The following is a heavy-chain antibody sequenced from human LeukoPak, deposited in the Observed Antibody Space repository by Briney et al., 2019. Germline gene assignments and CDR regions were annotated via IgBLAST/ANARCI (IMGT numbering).Heavy chain of an antibody. J-gene: IGHJ4*02. Sequence: SETLSLTCAVYGGSFSGYYWSWIRQPPGKGLEWIGEINHSGSTNYNPSLKSRVTISVDTSKNQFFLKLSSVTAADTAVYYCASPVGAIDYWGQGTLVTVSS. V-gene: IGHV4-34*01. CDR3: ASPVGAIDY. CDR1: GGSFSGYY. CDR2: INHSGST. D-gene: IGHD1-26*01.